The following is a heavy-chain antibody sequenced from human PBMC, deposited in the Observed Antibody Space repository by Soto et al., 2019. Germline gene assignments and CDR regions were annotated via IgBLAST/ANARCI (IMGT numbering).Heavy chain of an antibody. V-gene: IGHV3-21*01. CDR1: GFTFSSYS. J-gene: IGHJ3*02. Sequence: GSLRLSCAASGFTFSSYSMNWVRQAPGKGLEWVSSISSSSSYIYYADSVKGRFTISRDNAKNSLYLQMNSLRAEDTAVYYCARSIGIAAAIAIGSFDIWGQGTMVTVS. CDR3: ARSIGIAAAIAIGSFDI. CDR2: ISSSSSYI. D-gene: IGHD6-13*01.